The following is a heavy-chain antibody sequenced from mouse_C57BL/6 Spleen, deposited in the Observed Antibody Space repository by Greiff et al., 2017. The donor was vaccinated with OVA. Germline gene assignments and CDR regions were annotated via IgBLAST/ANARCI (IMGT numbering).Heavy chain of an antibody. CDR1: GYTFTDYY. D-gene: IGHD1-1*01. J-gene: IGHJ4*01. CDR3: ARYSTTVAPYAMDY. V-gene: IGHV1-75*01. Sequence: VQLQESGPELVKPGASVKISCKASGYTFTDYYINWVKQRPGQGLEWIGWIFPGSGSTYYNEKFKGKATLTVDKSSSTAYMLLSSLTSEDSAVYFCARYSTTVAPYAMDYWGQGTSVTVSS. CDR2: IFPGSGST.